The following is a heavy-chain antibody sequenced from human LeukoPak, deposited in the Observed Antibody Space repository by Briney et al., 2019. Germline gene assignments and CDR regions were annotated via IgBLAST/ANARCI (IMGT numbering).Heavy chain of an antibody. CDR3: ARHYCSSTSCYPGDAFDI. J-gene: IGHJ3*02. D-gene: IGHD2-2*01. CDR2: INPSGGST. Sequence: ASVNVSCKASGYTFTSYYMHWVRQAPGQGLEWMGIINPSGGSTSYAQKFEGRVTMTRDTSTSTVYMELSSLRSENTPVYYCARHYCSSTSCYPGDAFDIWGQGTMVTVSS. V-gene: IGHV1-46*01. CDR1: GYTFTSYY.